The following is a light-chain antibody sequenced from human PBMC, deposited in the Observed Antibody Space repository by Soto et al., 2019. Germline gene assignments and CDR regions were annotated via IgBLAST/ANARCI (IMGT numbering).Light chain of an antibody. J-gene: IGKJ3*01. CDR2: KAS. CDR3: QHYNSYSS. V-gene: IGKV1-5*03. Sequence: DIQMTQSPSTLSGSVGDRVTITCRASQTISSWLAWYQQKPGKAPKLLIYKASTLKRGVSSGFSGSGSGTEFTLTISSLQPDHFATYYCQHYNSYSSVGPGTKVDIK. CDR1: QTISSW.